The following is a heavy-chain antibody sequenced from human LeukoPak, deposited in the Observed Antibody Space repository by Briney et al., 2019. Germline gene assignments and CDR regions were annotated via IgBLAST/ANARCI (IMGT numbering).Heavy chain of an antibody. V-gene: IGHV3-23*01. Sequence: GGSLRLSCAASGFTFSSYAMSWVRQAPGKGLEWVSAISGSGGSTYYADSVKGRFTISRDNSKNTLYLQMNSLRAEDTAVYYCAKDTEEMATIRGGFDYWGQGTLVTVSS. CDR3: AKDTEEMATIRGGFDY. D-gene: IGHD5-24*01. CDR1: GFTFSSYA. J-gene: IGHJ4*02. CDR2: ISGSGGST.